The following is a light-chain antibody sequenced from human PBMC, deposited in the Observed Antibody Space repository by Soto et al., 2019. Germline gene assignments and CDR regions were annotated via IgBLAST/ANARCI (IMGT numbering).Light chain of an antibody. CDR3: QHFNSFPPT. CDR2: AAS. Sequence: AIQLTQSPSSLSASVGDRVTITCRASQGISSALAWYQQKMGKPPKLLIYAASSLQSGVPSRFSGSGSGTDFTLTISSLLPEDFATYYCQHFNSFPPTFGPGTKVDI. J-gene: IGKJ3*01. CDR1: QGISSA. V-gene: IGKV1-13*02.